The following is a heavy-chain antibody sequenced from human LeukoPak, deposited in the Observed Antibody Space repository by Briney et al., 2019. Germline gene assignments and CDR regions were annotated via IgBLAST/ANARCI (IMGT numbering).Heavy chain of an antibody. CDR2: IYYSGST. Sequence: PSETLSLTCTVSGGSISSYYWSWIRQPPGKGLEWIGYIYYSGSTNYNPSLKSRVTISVATSKHQFSLKLSSVTAADTAVYYCARARDTAMAHYFDYWGQGTLATVSS. CDR3: ARARDTAMAHYFDY. J-gene: IGHJ4*02. CDR1: GGSISSYY. V-gene: IGHV4-59*01. D-gene: IGHD5-18*01.